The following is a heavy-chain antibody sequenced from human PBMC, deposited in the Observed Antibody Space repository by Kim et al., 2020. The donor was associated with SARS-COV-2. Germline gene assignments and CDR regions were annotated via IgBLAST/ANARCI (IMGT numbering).Heavy chain of an antibody. D-gene: IGHD3-10*01. V-gene: IGHV3-33*06. J-gene: IGHJ4*02. Sequence: GGSLRLSCVASGFTFSSYAMHWVRQAPGKGLEWVAVIWYDGSNKYHADSVKGRFTISRDNSKNTLYLQMDSLRDEDTAVYYCAKGLDRYGSGSFFRWGDYWGLGTLVTVSS. CDR2: IWYDGSNK. CDR3: AKGLDRYGSGSFFRWGDY. CDR1: GFTFSSYA.